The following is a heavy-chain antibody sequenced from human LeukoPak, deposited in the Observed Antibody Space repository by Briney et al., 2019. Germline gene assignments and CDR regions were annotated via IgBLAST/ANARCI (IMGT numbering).Heavy chain of an antibody. CDR2: IIPIFGTA. CDR1: GGTFSSYA. Sequence: GASVKVSCKASGGTFSSYAISWVRQAPGQGLEWMGGIIPIFGTANYAQKFQGRVTITADESTSTAYMELSSLRSEDTAVYYCARGGYSSGWYLFFGLWGRGTLVTVSS. J-gene: IGHJ2*01. V-gene: IGHV1-69*13. CDR3: ARGGYSSGWYLFFGL. D-gene: IGHD6-19*01.